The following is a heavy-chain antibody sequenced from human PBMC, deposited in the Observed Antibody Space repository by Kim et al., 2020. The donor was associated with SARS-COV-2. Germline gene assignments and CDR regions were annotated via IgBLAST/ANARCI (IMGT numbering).Heavy chain of an antibody. Sequence: ASVKVSCKASGYTFTSYYMHWVRQAPGQGLEWMGIINPSGGSTSYAQKFQGRVTMTRDTSTSTVYMELSSLRSEDTAVYYCARDLGSRWLQRGFDYWGQGTLVTVSS. CDR1: GYTFTSYY. CDR3: ARDLGSRWLQRGFDY. V-gene: IGHV1-46*01. J-gene: IGHJ4*02. CDR2: INPSGGST. D-gene: IGHD5-12*01.